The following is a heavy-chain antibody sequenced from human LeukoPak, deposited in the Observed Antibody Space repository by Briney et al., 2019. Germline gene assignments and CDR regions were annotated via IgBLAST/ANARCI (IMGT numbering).Heavy chain of an antibody. Sequence: GGSLRLSCAASGFTVSSTYMSWVRRAPGKGLEWVSVIYKDGKIYYIDSVKGRFTISRDTSKNTLYLQMNSLRVEDTAVYYCASRHCSGGDCYLAGADPFDHWGQGTLVTVSS. CDR3: ASRHCSGGDCYLAGADPFDH. CDR2: IYKDGKI. V-gene: IGHV3-53*01. CDR1: GFTVSSTY. D-gene: IGHD2-21*01. J-gene: IGHJ4*02.